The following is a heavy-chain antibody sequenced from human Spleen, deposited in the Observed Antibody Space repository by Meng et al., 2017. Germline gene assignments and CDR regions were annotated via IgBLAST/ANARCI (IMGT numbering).Heavy chain of an antibody. CDR1: GGSFSDYS. D-gene: IGHD4-11*01. J-gene: IGHJ4*02. CDR2: INHSGST. CDR3: ARGPTTMAHDFDY. Sequence: QEQLQQWGAVLLKPSETLSLPGGVSGGSFSDYSWSWIRQPPGKGLEWIGEINHSGSTNYNPSLESRATISVDTSQNNLSLKLSSVTAADSAVYYCARGPTTMAHDFDYWGQGTLVTVSS. V-gene: IGHV4-34*01.